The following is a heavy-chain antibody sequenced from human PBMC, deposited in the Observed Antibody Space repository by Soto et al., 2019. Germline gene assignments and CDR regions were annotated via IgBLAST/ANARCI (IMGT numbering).Heavy chain of an antibody. J-gene: IGHJ5*02. CDR3: ARWAYGVPASNWFDP. CDR1: GGSISSYY. D-gene: IGHD4-17*01. V-gene: IGHV4-59*01. CDR2: IYYSGST. Sequence: PSETLSLTCTVSGGSISSYYWSWIRQPPGKGLEWIGYIYYSGSTNYNPSLKSRVTISVDTSKNQFSLKLGSVTAADTAVYYCARWAYGVPASNWFDPWGQGTLVTVSS.